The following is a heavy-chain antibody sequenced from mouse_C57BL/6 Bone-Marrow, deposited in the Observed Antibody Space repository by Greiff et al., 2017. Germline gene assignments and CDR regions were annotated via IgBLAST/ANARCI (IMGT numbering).Heavy chain of an antibody. J-gene: IGHJ3*01. CDR3: AAYGNFAY. D-gene: IGHD2-1*01. CDR2: IDPSASYT. Sequence: QVQLQQSGAELVRPGASVKLSCKASGYTFTSYWMHWVKQRPGQGLEWIGVIDPSASYTNYNQKFKGKATLTVDTSSSTAYMQRSSLSSEDSAVYFCAAYGNFAYWCHGTLVTVSA. V-gene: IGHV1-59*01. CDR1: GYTFTSYW.